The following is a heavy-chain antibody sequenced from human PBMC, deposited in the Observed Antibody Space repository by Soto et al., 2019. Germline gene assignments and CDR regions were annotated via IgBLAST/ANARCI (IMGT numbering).Heavy chain of an antibody. V-gene: IGHV4-30-4*01. CDR2: IYYSGST. D-gene: IGHD6-19*01. J-gene: IGHJ4*02. CDR3: ARLTPGYSSGWFIDY. Sequence: QVQLQESGPGLVKPSQTLSLTCTVSGGSISSGDYYWSWIRQPPEKGLEWIGYIYYSGSTYYNPSLKSRVTIPVDTSKNQFSLKLSSVTAADTAVYYCARLTPGYSSGWFIDYWGQGTLVTVSS. CDR1: GGSISSGDYY.